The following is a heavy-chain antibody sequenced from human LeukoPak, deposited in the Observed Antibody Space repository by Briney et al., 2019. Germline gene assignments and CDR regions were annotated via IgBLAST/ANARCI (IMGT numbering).Heavy chain of an antibody. J-gene: IGHJ4*02. V-gene: IGHV3-23*01. D-gene: IGHD6-13*01. CDR3: ARDTLGLPGTRYFFDS. CDR1: AFTFRSYA. Sequence: PGGSLRLSCATSAFTFRSYAMTWVRQAPGRGLDWVSSVSRSGAATFYADSVKGRFTISRDNSKNTLYLQMYSLRAEDTALYYCARDTLGLPGTRYFFDSWGQGTLVTVSS. CDR2: VSRSGAAT.